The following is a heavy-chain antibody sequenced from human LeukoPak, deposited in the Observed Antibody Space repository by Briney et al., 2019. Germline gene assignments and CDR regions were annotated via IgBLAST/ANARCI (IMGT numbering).Heavy chain of an antibody. D-gene: IGHD4-11*01. CDR1: GGSISSSSYY. V-gene: IGHV4-39*02. CDR2: IYYSGNT. J-gene: IGHJ4*02. Sequence: SETLSLTCTVSGGSISSSSYYWGWIRQPPGKGLEWIGSIYYSGNTFYSPSLKSRVTISVDTSKNQFSLKLSSVTAADTAVYYCAKDLDYTTYGYYFDYWGQGTLVTVSS. CDR3: AKDLDYTTYGYYFDY.